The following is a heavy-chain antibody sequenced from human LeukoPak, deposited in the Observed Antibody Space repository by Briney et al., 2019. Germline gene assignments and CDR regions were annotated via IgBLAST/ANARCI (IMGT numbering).Heavy chain of an antibody. CDR2: TYYRSKWYN. D-gene: IGHD3-10*01. CDR3: ARQNTMVRGVIGGSYYMDV. CDR1: GESVSSNSAA. V-gene: IGHV6-1*01. Sequence: SQTLSLTCAISGESVSSNSAAWNWIRQSPSRGLEWLGRTYYRSKWYNDYAVSVKSRITINPDTSKNQFSLQLNSVTPEDTAVYYCARQNTMVRGVIGGSYYMDVWGKGTTVTISS. J-gene: IGHJ6*03.